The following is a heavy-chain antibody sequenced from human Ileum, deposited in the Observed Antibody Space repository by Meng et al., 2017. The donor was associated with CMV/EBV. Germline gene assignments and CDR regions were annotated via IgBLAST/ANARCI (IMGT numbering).Heavy chain of an antibody. CDR3: AKGWVGPGVGNPNWFDP. CDR2: IWSDGSQR. D-gene: IGHD1-26*01. CDR1: FTIGGSV. J-gene: IGHJ5*02. Sequence: FTIGGSVMHWVRQAPGKGREWVAVIWSDGSQRYFGDSVKGRFTTSADNSKSTLYMQMNSLRTEDTAVYYCAKGWVGPGVGNPNWFDPWGQGTLVTVSS. V-gene: IGHV3-33*06.